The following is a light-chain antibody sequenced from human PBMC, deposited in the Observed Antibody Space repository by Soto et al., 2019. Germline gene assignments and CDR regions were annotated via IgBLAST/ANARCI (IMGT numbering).Light chain of an antibody. CDR3: QQASSNRWT. CDR2: AAS. J-gene: IGKJ1*01. CDR1: QSIDTY. Sequence: DIQLTQSPSSLSASIGDRVTITCRASQSIDTYLSWYQQRPGRAPKLLIYAASSLLSGVPSRFSGSGSGTQFTLAISNLQPEDFATYYCQQASSNRWTFGQGTKVEIK. V-gene: IGKV1-39*01.